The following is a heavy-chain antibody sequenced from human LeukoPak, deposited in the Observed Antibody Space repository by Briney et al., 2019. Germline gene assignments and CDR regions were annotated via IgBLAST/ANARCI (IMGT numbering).Heavy chain of an antibody. CDR2: IWYDGGKK. V-gene: IGHV3-33*01. CDR3: VRYCNGGSCYRAAFDV. CDR1: GFTFSDYG. Sequence: PGRSLRLSCAASGFTFSDYGMYWVRQAPGKGLEWVALIWYDGGKKYYIDSVRGRFTISRDNSKNTLYLQMNSLRAEDTAVYYCVRYCNGGSCYRAAFDVWGPGTMVTVSS. J-gene: IGHJ3*01. D-gene: IGHD2-15*01.